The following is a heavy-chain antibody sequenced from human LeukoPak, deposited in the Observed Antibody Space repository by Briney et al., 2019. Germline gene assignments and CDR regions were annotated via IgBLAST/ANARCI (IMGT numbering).Heavy chain of an antibody. V-gene: IGHV3-74*01. CDR3: ARSFWGGFDY. D-gene: IGHD7-27*01. CDR1: GGSISSSNW. CDR2: INSDGSST. J-gene: IGHJ4*02. Sequence: ETLSLTCAVSGGSISSSNWWSWVRQPPGKGLVWVSRINSDGSSTSYADSVKGRFTISRDNAKNTLYLQMNSLRAEDTAVYYCARSFWGGFDYWGQGTLVTVSS.